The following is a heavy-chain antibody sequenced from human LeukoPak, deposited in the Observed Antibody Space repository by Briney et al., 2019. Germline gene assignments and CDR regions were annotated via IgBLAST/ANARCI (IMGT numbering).Heavy chain of an antibody. CDR3: ARDFRGLNDAFDI. J-gene: IGHJ3*02. V-gene: IGHV3-21*01. D-gene: IGHD3-10*01. Sequence: RGSLRLSCAASGFTFSSNNMNSVRHAPGKGLEWVSSISSSSSDIYYADSVKGRFTISRDNAKSSLYLQMNRLRAEDTAVYYCARDFRGLNDAFDIWGQGTMVTVSS. CDR2: ISSSSSDI. CDR1: GFTFSSNN.